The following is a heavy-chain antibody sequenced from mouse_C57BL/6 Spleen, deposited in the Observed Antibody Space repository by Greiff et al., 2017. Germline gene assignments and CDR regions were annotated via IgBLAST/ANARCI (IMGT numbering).Heavy chain of an antibody. D-gene: IGHD4-1*01. CDR2: IYPGDGDT. V-gene: IGHV1-82*01. J-gene: IGHJ1*03. CDR3: ARSSSGTDWYFDV. Sequence: QVHVKQSGPELVKPGASVKISCKASGYAFSSSWMNWVKQRPGKGLEWIGRIYPGDGDTNYNGKFKGKATLTADKSSSTAYMQLSSLTSEDSAVYFCARSSSGTDWYFDVWGTGTTVTVSS. CDR1: GYAFSSSW.